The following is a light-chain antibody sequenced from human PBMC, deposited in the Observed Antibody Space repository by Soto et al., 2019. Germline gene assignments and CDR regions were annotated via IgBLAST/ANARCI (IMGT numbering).Light chain of an antibody. CDR2: GAS. V-gene: IGKV3-20*01. J-gene: IGKJ5*01. CDR3: QQYGSCPFT. Sequence: EIVLTQSPGTLSLSPGERATLSCRASQSVSSNYLAWYQQKPGQAPRLLIYGASTRASVIPDRFSGCGSGTAFPLTINRLQRLDVAVYYFQQYGSCPFTLGQGTLLELK. CDR1: QSVSSNY.